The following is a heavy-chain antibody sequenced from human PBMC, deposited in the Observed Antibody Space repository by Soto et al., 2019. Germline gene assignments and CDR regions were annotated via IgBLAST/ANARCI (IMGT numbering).Heavy chain of an antibody. CDR2: ISAYNGNT. Sequence: ASVKVSCKASGYTFTSYGISWVRQAPGQGLEWMGWISAYNGNTNYAQKLQGRVTMTTDTSTSTAYMELRSLRSDDTAVYYCARDLDIVVVPAAPESENYYYGMDVWGQGTTVTVYS. CDR3: ARDLDIVVVPAAPESENYYYGMDV. D-gene: IGHD2-2*01. CDR1: GYTFTSYG. V-gene: IGHV1-18*01. J-gene: IGHJ6*02.